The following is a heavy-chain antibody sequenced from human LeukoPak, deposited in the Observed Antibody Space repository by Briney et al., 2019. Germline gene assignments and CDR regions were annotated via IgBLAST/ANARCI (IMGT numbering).Heavy chain of an antibody. D-gene: IGHD6-13*01. J-gene: IGHJ4*02. CDR1: GFTFSSYW. V-gene: IGHV3-7*01. CDR2: IKQDGSEK. Sequence: PGGSLRLSCAASGFTFSSYWMSWVRQAPGKGLEWVANIKQDGSEKYYVDSVKGRFTISRDNAKNSLYLQMNSLRAEDTAVYYCARDRTAAAGRRVFDYWGQGTLVTVSS. CDR3: ARDRTAAAGRRVFDY.